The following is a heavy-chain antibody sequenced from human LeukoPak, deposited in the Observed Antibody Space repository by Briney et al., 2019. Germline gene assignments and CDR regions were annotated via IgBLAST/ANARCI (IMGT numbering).Heavy chain of an antibody. D-gene: IGHD2-15*01. V-gene: IGHV4-39*01. CDR1: GGSISSSSYC. J-gene: IGHJ4*02. CDR2: ICYSGST. CDR3: ARSVYIVVEYYFDC. Sequence: PSETLSLTCTVSGGSISSSSYCWGWIRQPPGKGLEWIGTICYSGSTFYNPSLKSRVTISVDTSKNQFSLRLSSVTAADTAVYYCARSVYIVVEYYFDCWGQAALVTVSS.